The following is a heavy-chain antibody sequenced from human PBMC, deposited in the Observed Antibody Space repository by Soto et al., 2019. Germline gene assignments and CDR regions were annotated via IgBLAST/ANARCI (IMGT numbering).Heavy chain of an antibody. D-gene: IGHD1-26*01. CDR2: IIPIFGTA. Sequence: QVQLVQSGAEVKKPGSSVQVSCKASGGTFSRYAISGVRQAPGQVLKWMGGIIPIFGTANYAQKFHGKVTITADESTSTAYMELSSLRFEDTAVYYCSRAILGHTRTGWLDPCGQGALDPVSS. CDR1: GGTFSRYA. J-gene: IGHJ5*02. CDR3: SRAILGHTRTGWLDP. V-gene: IGHV1-69*01.